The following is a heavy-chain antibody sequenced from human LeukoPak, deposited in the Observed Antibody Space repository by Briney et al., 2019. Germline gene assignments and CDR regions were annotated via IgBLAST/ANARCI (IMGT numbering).Heavy chain of an antibody. Sequence: SETLSLTCAVYGGSFSGYYWSWIRQPPGKGLEWIGEINHSGSTNYNPSLKSRVTISVDTSKNQFSLKLSSATAADTAVYYCARGLDDYIWGSYRYTRTIPFDYWGQGTLVTVSS. CDR3: ARGLDDYIWGSYRYTRTIPFDY. CDR2: INHSGST. J-gene: IGHJ4*02. V-gene: IGHV4-34*01. CDR1: GGSFSGYY. D-gene: IGHD3-16*02.